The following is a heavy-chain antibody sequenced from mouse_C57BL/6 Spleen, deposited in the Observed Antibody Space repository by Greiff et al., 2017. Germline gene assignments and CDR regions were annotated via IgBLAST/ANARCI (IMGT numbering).Heavy chain of an antibody. CDR1: GYSFTGHF. CDR3: ARGIYYDYDDGNYYAMDY. Sequence: EVQLLESGPELVKPGDSVKISCKASGYSFTGHFMTWVMQSHGKSLEWIGRINPYNGDPFSNQKFKGKATLTVDKSSSTAHMELRSLTSEDSAVYYCARGIYYDYDDGNYYAMDYGGQGTSVTVSS. CDR2: INPYNGDP. V-gene: IGHV1-20*01. D-gene: IGHD2-4*01. J-gene: IGHJ4*01.